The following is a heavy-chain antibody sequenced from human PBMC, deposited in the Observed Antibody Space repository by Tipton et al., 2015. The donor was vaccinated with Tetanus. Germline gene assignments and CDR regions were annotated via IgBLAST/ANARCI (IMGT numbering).Heavy chain of an antibody. D-gene: IGHD3-22*01. CDR1: GGSISSYY. V-gene: IGHV4-4*07. Sequence: TLSLTCTVSGGSISSYYWSWIRQPAGKGLEWIGRIYTSGSTNYNPSLKSRVTTSVDTSKNQFSLKLSSVTAADTAVYYCARDLSGFLFDAFDLWGQGIMVTVSS. CDR3: ARDLSGFLFDAFDL. J-gene: IGHJ3*01. CDR2: IYTSGST.